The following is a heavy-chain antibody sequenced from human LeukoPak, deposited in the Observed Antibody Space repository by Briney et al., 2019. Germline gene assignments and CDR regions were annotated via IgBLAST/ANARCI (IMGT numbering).Heavy chain of an antibody. Sequence: GRSLRLSCAASGFTFSSYGMHWVRQAPGKGLEWVAVIWYDGSNKCYADSVKGRFTISRDNSKNTLYLQMNSLRAEDTAVYYCAKANHLWFGELSEFDYWGQGTLVTVSS. CDR3: AKANHLWFGELSEFDY. V-gene: IGHV3-33*06. CDR1: GFTFSSYG. D-gene: IGHD3-10*01. J-gene: IGHJ4*02. CDR2: IWYDGSNK.